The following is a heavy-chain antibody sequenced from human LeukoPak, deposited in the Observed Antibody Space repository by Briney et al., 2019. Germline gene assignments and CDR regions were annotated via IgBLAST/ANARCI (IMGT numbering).Heavy chain of an antibody. CDR1: GFTFSSYG. J-gene: IGHJ4*02. V-gene: IGHV3-33*06. CDR2: IWYDGSNK. Sequence: GGSLRLSCAASGFTFSSYGMHWVRQAPGKGLEWVAVIWYDGSNKYYADSVKGRFTISRDNSKNTLYLQMNSLRAEDTAVYYCAKDRSCTNDIRHGDFDYWGQGTLVTVSS. CDR3: AKDRSCTNDIRHGDFDY. D-gene: IGHD2-8*01.